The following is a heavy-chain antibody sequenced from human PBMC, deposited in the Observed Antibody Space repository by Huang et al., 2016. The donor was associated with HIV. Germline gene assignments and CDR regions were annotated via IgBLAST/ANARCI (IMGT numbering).Heavy chain of an antibody. D-gene: IGHD3-22*01. V-gene: IGHV1-8*03. CDR3: ARARGFLYDSTGYYSRYYFDS. CDR2: MNPKSGNT. Sequence: QVQLVQSGAEVKKPGASVKVSCKASGFNFNNYDFNWVRQASGQGLEWMGWMNPKSGNTGDAQKFQGRVTITRNTSITTADMELRSLRSEDTAVYYCARARGFLYDSTGYYSRYYFDSWGQGTLVTISS. J-gene: IGHJ4*02. CDR1: GFNFNNYD.